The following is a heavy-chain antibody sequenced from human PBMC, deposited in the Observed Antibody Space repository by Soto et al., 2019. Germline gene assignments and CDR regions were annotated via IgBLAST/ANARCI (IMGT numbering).Heavy chain of an antibody. V-gene: IGHV4-30-4*01. CDR1: GGSIDTADYY. CDR2: IYYRGST. J-gene: IGHJ4*02. D-gene: IGHD3-22*01. CDR3: VSVYDSGGYIAY. Sequence: QVQLHESGPGLVRPSQTLSLTCNVSGGSIDTADYYWSWIRRPPGKGLEWIGYIYYRGSTYYNPSLESRVAISMDTSKNQFSLNLTSVTAADTAVYFCVSVYDSGGYIAYWGQGTLVTVSS.